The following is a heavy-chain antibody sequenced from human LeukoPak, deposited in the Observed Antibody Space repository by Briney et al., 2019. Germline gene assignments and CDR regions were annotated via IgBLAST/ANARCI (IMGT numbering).Heavy chain of an antibody. Sequence: GGSLRLSCAASGFTFSSDSMNWVRQAPGKGLEWVSSISSSSVYIYYAHSLKGRFTISRDNAKNSLYLQMNSLRAEDTAVYYCARAGSGTYNLDYWGQGTLVTVSS. CDR2: ISSSSVYI. CDR3: ARAGSGTYNLDY. CDR1: GFTFSSDS. J-gene: IGHJ4*02. V-gene: IGHV3-21*01. D-gene: IGHD1-26*01.